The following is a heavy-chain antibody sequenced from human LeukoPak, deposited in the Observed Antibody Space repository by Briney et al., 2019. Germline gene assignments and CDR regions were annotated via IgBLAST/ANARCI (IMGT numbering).Heavy chain of an antibody. CDR2: ISSSSSYI. CDR3: ARDVERYSGTYAFDI. V-gene: IGHV3-21*01. CDR1: GFTFSGYS. D-gene: IGHD1-26*01. J-gene: IGHJ3*02. Sequence: GGSLRLSCAASGFTFSGYSMNWVRQAPGKGLEWVSSISSSSSYIYYADSVKGRFTISRDNAKNSLYLQMNSLRAEDTAVYYCARDVERYSGTYAFDIWGQGTMVTVSS.